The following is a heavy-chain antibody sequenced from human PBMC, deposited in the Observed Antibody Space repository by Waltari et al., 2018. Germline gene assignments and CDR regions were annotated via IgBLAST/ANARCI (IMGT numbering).Heavy chain of an antibody. Sequence: QVQLVQSGAEVKKPGASVKVSCKASGYTFTGYYMHWVRQAPGQGLEWMGGINPNSGGTNYAQKFQGRVTMTRDTSISTAYMELSRLRSDDTAVYYCARDVQSYYDSSGYCVYWGQGTLVTVSS. D-gene: IGHD3-22*01. V-gene: IGHV1-2*02. J-gene: IGHJ4*02. CDR1: GYTFTGYY. CDR3: ARDVQSYYDSSGYCVY. CDR2: INPNSGGT.